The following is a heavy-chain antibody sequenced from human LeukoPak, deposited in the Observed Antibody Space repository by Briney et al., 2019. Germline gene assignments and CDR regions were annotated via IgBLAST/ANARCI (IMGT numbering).Heavy chain of an antibody. CDR3: VRGYGSGSYWNY. V-gene: IGHV4-34*01. CDR2: VERSGST. J-gene: IGHJ4*02. CDR1: GGSFSGYY. D-gene: IGHD3-10*01. Sequence: SETLSLTCAVYGGSFSGYYWSWIRQPPGKGLEWIGEVERSGSTNYNPSLKSRVTISVDTSKKQFSLKLTSVTAADTAVYYCVRGYGSGSYWNYWGQGTLVTVSS.